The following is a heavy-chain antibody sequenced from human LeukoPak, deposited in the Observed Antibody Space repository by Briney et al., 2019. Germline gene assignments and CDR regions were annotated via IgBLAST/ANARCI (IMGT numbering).Heavy chain of an antibody. J-gene: IGHJ4*02. CDR2: IYSGGST. Sequence: GGSLRLSCAASGFTVSSNYMSWVRQAPGKGLEWVSVIYSGGSTYYADSVKGRFTISRDNSKNTLYLQMNSLRAEDTAVYYCARSGGHSGSYYALVWWGQGTLVTVSS. V-gene: IGHV3-53*01. CDR3: ARSGGHSGSYYALVW. CDR1: GFTVSSNY. D-gene: IGHD1-26*01.